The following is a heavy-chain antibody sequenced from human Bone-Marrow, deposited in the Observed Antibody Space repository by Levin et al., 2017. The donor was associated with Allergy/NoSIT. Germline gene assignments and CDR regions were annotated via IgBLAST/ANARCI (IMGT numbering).Heavy chain of an antibody. V-gene: IGHV1-69*04. D-gene: IGHD6-19*01. CDR1: GGTFNNYA. CDR3: VREGGSDWHTPDY. CDR2: IVPVLDVL. J-gene: IGHJ4*02. Sequence: KISCETSGGTFNNYAINWVRQAPGQGFEWMGRIVPVLDVLNYAQKFQGRITVTADKSTNIAYMDLRSLRFEDTAVYYCVREGGSDWHTPDYWGQGTLVSVSS.